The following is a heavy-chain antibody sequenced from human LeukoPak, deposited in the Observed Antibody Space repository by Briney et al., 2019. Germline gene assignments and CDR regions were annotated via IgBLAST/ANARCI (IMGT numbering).Heavy chain of an antibody. CDR1: GGSISSYY. V-gene: IGHV4-59*08. J-gene: IGHJ5*02. CDR2: IYYSGST. Sequence: SETLSLTCTVSGGSISSYYWSWIRQPPGKGLEWIGYIYYSGSTNYNPSLKSRVTISVDTSKNQFSLKLSSVTAADTAVYYCARAGALLWFGGDNWFDPWGQGTLVTVSS. D-gene: IGHD3-10*01. CDR3: ARAGALLWFGGDNWFDP.